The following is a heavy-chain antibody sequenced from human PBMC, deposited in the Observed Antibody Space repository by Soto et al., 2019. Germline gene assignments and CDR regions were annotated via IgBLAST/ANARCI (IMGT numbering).Heavy chain of an antibody. CDR3: MIRRIQRSIVF. D-gene: IGHD5-18*01. J-gene: IGHJ4*02. CDR1: GGSINDDTYY. V-gene: IGHV4-39*01. CDR2: IYYSGTS. Sequence: SETLSLTCTVSGGSINDDTYYWGWIRQPPGKGLEWIGSIYYSGTSSYNPSPKSRVTMSVDTSKKQFSLRLTSVTAADTAVYYCMIRRIQRSIVFWCKGTLGTVS.